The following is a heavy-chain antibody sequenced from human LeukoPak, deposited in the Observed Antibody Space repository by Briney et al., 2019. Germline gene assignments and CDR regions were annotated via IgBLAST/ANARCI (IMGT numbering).Heavy chain of an antibody. D-gene: IGHD2-2*01. J-gene: IGHJ4*02. CDR1: GFTFSSYE. Sequence: GGSLRLSCAASGFTFSSYELNWVRQAPGKGLEWVSYISDTGSTIYYADSVEGRFTISRDNAKNSLYLQMDSLRAEDTALYYCVKHSAPVLAAARFDYWGQGNLVTVSS. CDR3: VKHSAPVLAAARFDY. CDR2: ISDTGSTI. V-gene: IGHV3-48*03.